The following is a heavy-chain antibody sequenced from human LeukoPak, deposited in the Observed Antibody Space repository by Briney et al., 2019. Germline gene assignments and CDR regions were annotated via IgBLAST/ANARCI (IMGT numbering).Heavy chain of an antibody. V-gene: IGHV3-30*04. D-gene: IGHD4-23*01. CDR2: ISYDGSNK. CDR3: ARPTRPTVVTGNWFDP. CDR1: GFTFSSYA. Sequence: PGGSLRLSCAASGFTFSSYAMHWVRQAPGKGLEWVAVISYDGSNKYYADSVKGRFTISRDYSKNTLYLQMNSLRAEDTAVYYCARPTRPTVVTGNWFDPWGQGTLVTVSS. J-gene: IGHJ5*02.